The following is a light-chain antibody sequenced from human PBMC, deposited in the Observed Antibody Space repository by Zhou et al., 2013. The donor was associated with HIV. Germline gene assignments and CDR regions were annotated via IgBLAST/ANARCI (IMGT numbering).Light chain of an antibody. CDR1: QGISSY. J-gene: IGKJ1*01. CDR3: QQYESYRT. V-gene: IGKV1-9*01. CDR2: AAS. Sequence: DIQLTQSPSFLSASVGDRVTITCRASQGISSYLAWYQQKPGKAPKLLIYAASTLQSGVPSRFSGSGSGTEFTLTISGLQPDDFALYFCQQYESYRTFGPGTKVE.